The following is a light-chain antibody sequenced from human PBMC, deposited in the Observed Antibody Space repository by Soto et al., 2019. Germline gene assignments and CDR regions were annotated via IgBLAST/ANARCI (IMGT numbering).Light chain of an antibody. V-gene: IGLV1-47*01. CDR3: AAWDDSLNVV. Sequence: QPVLTQPPSASGTPGQRVTISCSGSSSNIVRNYVYWYQQLPGTAPKLLIYRNNQRPSGVPDRFSGSKSGISASLAISGLRSEDEADYYCAAWDDSLNVVFGGGTQLTVL. J-gene: IGLJ2*01. CDR2: RNN. CDR1: SSNIVRNY.